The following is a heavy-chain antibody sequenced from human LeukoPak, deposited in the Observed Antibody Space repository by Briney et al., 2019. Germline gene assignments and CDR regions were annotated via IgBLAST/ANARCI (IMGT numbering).Heavy chain of an antibody. CDR2: IYYSGST. CDR3: AREGDSSSTY. J-gene: IGHJ4*02. CDR1: GDSISSGGYY. D-gene: IGHD6-13*01. V-gene: IGHV4-31*03. Sequence: SETLSLTCTVSGDSISSGGYYWSWIRQHPGTGLEWIGYIYYSGSTYYNPSLKSRVTISVDTSKNQFSLKLSSVTAADTAVYYCAREGDSSSTYWGQGTLVTVSS.